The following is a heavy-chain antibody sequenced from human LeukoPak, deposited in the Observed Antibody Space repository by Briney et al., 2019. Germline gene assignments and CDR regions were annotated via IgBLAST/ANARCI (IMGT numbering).Heavy chain of an antibody. V-gene: IGHV4-30-4*01. CDR1: GGSISSGDYY. D-gene: IGHD3-22*01. CDR3: ARTPYYYDSSGYFSISNYFDY. CDR2: IYYSGST. Sequence: PSETLSLTCTVSGGSISSGDYYWSWIRQPPGKGLEWIGYIYYSGSTYYIPSLKSRVTISVDTSKNQFSLKLSSVTAADTAVYYCARTPYYYDSSGYFSISNYFDYWGQGTLVTVSS. J-gene: IGHJ4*02.